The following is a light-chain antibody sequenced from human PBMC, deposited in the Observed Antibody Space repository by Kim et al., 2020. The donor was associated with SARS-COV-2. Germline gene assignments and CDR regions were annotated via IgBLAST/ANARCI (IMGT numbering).Light chain of an antibody. CDR3: QVWETFSDHPV. J-gene: IGLJ3*02. V-gene: IGLV3-21*01. CDR2: YDD. CDR1: DIGSKS. Sequence: AAGKTAKITCGGNDIGSKSVHWYQRRPGQAPVLVIYYDDGRPSRVPERFSGSNSVNTATLTISRVEAGDEADYYCQVWETFSDHPVFGGGTQLTVL.